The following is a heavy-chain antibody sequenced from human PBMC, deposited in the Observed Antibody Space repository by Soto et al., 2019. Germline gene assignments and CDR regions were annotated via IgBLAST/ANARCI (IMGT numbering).Heavy chain of an antibody. D-gene: IGHD3-10*01. CDR2: INPRFGDT. J-gene: IGHJ6*02. V-gene: IGHV1-2*02. CDR1: GYTFTAYY. CDR3: ARNMDYYYGPGSGNGHGF. Sequence: QVQLVQSGAELKEPGDSVRVSCEASGYTFTAYYIHWVRQAPGQGLEWMGWINPRFGDTSYAQDFQGRVCMTRDTSISTVYMELSRLTSDDTAIYYCARNMDYYYGPGSGNGHGFLGQGTTVTVFS.